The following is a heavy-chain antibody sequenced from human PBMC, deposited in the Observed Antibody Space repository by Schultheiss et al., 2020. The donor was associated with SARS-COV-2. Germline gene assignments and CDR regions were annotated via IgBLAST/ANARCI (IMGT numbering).Heavy chain of an antibody. J-gene: IGHJ6*02. V-gene: IGHV4-31*03. CDR3: ARDGGPASGMDV. D-gene: IGHD3-16*01. Sequence: SETLSLTCTVSGGSISSGGYYWSWIRQHPGKGLEWIGYIYYSGSTYYNPSLKSRVTMSVDTSKNQFSLKLSSVTAADTAVYYCARDGGPASGMDVWGQGTTVTVSS. CDR2: IYYSGST. CDR1: GGSISSGGYY.